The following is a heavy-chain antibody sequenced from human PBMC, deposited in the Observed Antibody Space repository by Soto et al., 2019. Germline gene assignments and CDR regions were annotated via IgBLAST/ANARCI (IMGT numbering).Heavy chain of an antibody. V-gene: IGHV3-23*01. CDR2: ISGSGGST. D-gene: IGHD3-22*01. Sequence: GGSLRLSCAASGFTFSSYAMSWVRQAPGKGLEWVSAISGSGGSTYYADSVKGRFTISRDNSKNTLYLQMNSLRAEDTAVYYCAKEVRYYYDSSGYYSYWGQGTLVTVSS. J-gene: IGHJ4*02. CDR1: GFTFSSYA. CDR3: AKEVRYYYDSSGYYSY.